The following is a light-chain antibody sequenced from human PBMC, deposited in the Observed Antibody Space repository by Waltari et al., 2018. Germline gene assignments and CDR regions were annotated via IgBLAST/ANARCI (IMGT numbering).Light chain of an antibody. J-gene: IGLJ3*02. V-gene: IGLV1-47*01. CDR1: SFNFGNNY. CDR2: GNN. Sequence: QSVLTQPPSASGTPGQRVTISCSGSSFNFGNNYVHWYQQFPGTAPKLLIYGNNQRPSGVPDRFSDSKSGTSASLAISGLRSDDEADYFCAAWDDSLSGWLFGGGTKLTVL. CDR3: AAWDDSLSGWL.